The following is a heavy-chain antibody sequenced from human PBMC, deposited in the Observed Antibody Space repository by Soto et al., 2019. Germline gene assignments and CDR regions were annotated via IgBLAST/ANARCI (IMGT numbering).Heavy chain of an antibody. CDR2: TKEDGSEI. Sequence: EVQLVESGGGLVQPGGSLRISCAVSGFSIASYWMSWVRQAPGKGLEWVATTKEDGSEIYYVDSVRGRFTISRDNAENSLYLQMTSLSAEDNDVYFCTRDVGFDYVNWGQGTLVTVS. D-gene: IGHD3-16*01. J-gene: IGHJ4*02. V-gene: IGHV3-7*01. CDR1: GFSIASYW. CDR3: TRDVGFDYVN.